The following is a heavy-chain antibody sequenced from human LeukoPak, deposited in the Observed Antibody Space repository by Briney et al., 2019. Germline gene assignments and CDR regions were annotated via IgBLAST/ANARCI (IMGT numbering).Heavy chain of an antibody. J-gene: IGHJ4*02. D-gene: IGHD3-3*01. CDR3: AREVTIIGVVIGLGGQVDY. Sequence: PGGSLRLSCAASGFTFSSYGMHWVRQAPGKGLEWVAVISYDGGNKYYADSVKGRFTISRDNAKNSLYLQMNSLRAEDTAVYYCAREVTIIGVVIGLGGQVDYWGQGTLVTVSS. CDR2: ISYDGGNK. CDR1: GFTFSSYG. V-gene: IGHV3-30*03.